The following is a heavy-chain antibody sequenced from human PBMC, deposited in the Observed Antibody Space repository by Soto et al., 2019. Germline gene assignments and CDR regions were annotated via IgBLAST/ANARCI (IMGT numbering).Heavy chain of an antibody. D-gene: IGHD3-10*01. V-gene: IGHV4-59*01. CDR2: IYYSGST. J-gene: IGHJ6*03. CDR1: GGSISSYY. CDR3: ARSLYGSGSRSAYYYYMDV. Sequence: PSETLSLTCTVSGGSISSYYWSWIRQPPGKGLEWIGYIYYSGSTNYNPSLKSRVTISVDTSKNQFSLKLSSVTAADTAVYYCARSLYGSGSRSAYYYYMDVWGKGTTVTVSS.